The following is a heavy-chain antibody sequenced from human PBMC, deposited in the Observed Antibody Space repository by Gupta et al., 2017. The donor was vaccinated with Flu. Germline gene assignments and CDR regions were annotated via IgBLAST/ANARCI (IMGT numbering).Heavy chain of an antibody. J-gene: IGHJ4*02. CDR2: IKQDGSEK. V-gene: IGHV3-7*01. CDR3: ARDSPYGSGSYPYFDY. Sequence: PGKGLEWVANIKQDGSEKYYVDSVKGRFTISRDNAKNSLYLQMNSLRAEDTAVYYCARDSPYGSGSYPYFDYWGQGTLVTGSS. D-gene: IGHD3-10*01.